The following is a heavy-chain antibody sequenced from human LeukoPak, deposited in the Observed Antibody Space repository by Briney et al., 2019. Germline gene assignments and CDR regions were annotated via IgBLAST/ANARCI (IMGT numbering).Heavy chain of an antibody. D-gene: IGHD2-15*01. CDR1: GFTFSNYD. CDR3: ARQMSVFGGGDWLDP. Sequence: GGSLRLSCAASGFTFSNYDMHWVRQAPGKGLEWVAVIWSDGSNEYSTDSLKGRFTISRDNSMNTLYLQMNSLRAEDTAVYYCARQMSVFGGGDWLDPWGQGTLVTVSS. V-gene: IGHV3-33*01. CDR2: IWSDGSNE. J-gene: IGHJ5*02.